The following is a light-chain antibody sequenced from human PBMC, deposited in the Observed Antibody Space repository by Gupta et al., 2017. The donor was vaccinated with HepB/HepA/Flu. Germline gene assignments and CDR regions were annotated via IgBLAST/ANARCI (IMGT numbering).Light chain of an antibody. J-gene: IGKJ2*02. CDR1: QSVSSN. Sequence: EIVMTQSPATLSVSPGERATLPCRASQSVSSNLAWYQQKPGQPPRLLIYGASTRATGIPARFSGSGSGTEFTLTISSLQSEDFAVYYCQQYNNWPGTFGQGTKLEIK. V-gene: IGKV3-15*01. CDR2: GAS. CDR3: QQYNNWPGT.